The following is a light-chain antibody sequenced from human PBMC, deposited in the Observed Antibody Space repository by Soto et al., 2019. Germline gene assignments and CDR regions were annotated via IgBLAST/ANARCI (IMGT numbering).Light chain of an antibody. Sequence: ERVMTQSPATLSVSPGERATLSCRASQSVHSNLAWYQQKPGQAPRLLIYGASTRATGIPARFSGSGSGTEFPLTINMQQSEDVALYYCQQYNNWPDTFGGGTKVEIK. CDR1: QSVHSN. CDR2: GAS. J-gene: IGKJ4*01. V-gene: IGKV3-15*01. CDR3: QQYNNWPDT.